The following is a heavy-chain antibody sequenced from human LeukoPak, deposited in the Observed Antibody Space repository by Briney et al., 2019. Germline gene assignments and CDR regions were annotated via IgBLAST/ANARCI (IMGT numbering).Heavy chain of an antibody. Sequence: GGSLRLSCEASGFTFSSYAMYWVRQAPGKGLEWVSSISSSSSYIYYADSVKGRFTISRDNAKNSLYLQMNSLRAEDTAVYYCARPDSSAFDYWGQGTLVTVSS. CDR1: GFTFSSYA. J-gene: IGHJ4*02. CDR3: ARPDSSAFDY. V-gene: IGHV3-21*01. D-gene: IGHD6-19*01. CDR2: ISSSSSYI.